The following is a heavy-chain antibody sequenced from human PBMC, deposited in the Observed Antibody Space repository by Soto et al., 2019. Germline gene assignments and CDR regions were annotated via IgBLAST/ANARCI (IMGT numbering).Heavy chain of an antibody. CDR3: AGGGSGYYYGLDV. J-gene: IGHJ6*02. D-gene: IGHD3-10*01. V-gene: IGHV3-53*02. Sequence: EVQLVETGGGLIQPGGSLRLSCAASGFTVSNTYMSWVRQAPGKGLEWISVIFSGGETYYADSGKGRFTISRANSKNTVYLKMSGLRADDTAMYYCAGGGSGYYYGLDVWGQGTTVTVSS. CDR1: GFTVSNTY. CDR2: IFSGGET.